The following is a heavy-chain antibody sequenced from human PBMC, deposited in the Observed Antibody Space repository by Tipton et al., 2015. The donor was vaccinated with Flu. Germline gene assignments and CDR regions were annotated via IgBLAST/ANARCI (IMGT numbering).Heavy chain of an antibody. D-gene: IGHD2-2*01. J-gene: IGHJ6*02. V-gene: IGHV1-8*01. CDR3: ARVVVPAATPNYYYYYGMDV. CDR1: GYTFTSYD. Sequence: QVQLVQSGAEVKKPGASVKVSCKASGYTFTSYDINWVRQATGQGLEWMGWMKPNSGNTGYAQKFQGRVTMTRNTSISTAYMELSSLRSEDTAVYYCARVVVPAATPNYYYYYGMDVWGQGTTVTVSS. CDR2: MKPNSGNT.